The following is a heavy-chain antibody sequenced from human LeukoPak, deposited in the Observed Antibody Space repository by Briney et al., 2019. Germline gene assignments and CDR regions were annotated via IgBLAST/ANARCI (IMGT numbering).Heavy chain of an antibody. CDR1: SGSISSGGYS. CDR3: ARVRGVILDY. V-gene: IGHV4-30-2*01. D-gene: IGHD3-10*01. Sequence: SETLSLTCAVSSGSISSGGYSWSWIRQPPGKGLEWIGYIYHSGSTYYNPSLKSRVTISVDRSKNQFSLKLSSVTAADTAVYYCARVRGVILDYRGQGTLVTVSS. J-gene: IGHJ4*02. CDR2: IYHSGST.